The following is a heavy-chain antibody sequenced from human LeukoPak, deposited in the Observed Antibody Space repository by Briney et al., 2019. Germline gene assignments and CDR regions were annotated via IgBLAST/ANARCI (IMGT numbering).Heavy chain of an antibody. CDR3: AGLHFAAAEEFDP. J-gene: IGHJ5*02. V-gene: IGHV4-59*08. CDR1: GGSLSGHW. D-gene: IGHD6-13*01. Sequence: SETLTLTCTVSGGSLSGHWWSWIRQPPGKGLEWIGYIYYSGNTNSNPSLNTRVTIEMDKSKNQFYLNLRSVTAADAAVYYCAGLHFAAAEEFDPWGQGTLVTVSS. CDR2: IYYSGNT.